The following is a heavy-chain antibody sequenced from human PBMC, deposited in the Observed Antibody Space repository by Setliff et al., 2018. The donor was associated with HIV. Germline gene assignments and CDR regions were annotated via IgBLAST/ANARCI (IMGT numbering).Heavy chain of an antibody. J-gene: IGHJ6*03. CDR2: IIPILVVA. Sequence: ASVKVSCKASRSTFNSHTINWVRQAPGQGLDWMGRIIPILVVANYAQRFQGKVTITAYKSTSTAYMELTSLRFDVTAMYYCVRGVQSPPHYSYYYMDVWGEGTMVTVSS. CDR1: RSTFNSHT. CDR3: VRGVQSPPHYSYYYMDV. V-gene: IGHV1-69*02. D-gene: IGHD3-3*01.